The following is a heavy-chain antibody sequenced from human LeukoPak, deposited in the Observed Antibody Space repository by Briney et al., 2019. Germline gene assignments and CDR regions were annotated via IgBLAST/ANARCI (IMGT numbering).Heavy chain of an antibody. CDR3: ARDRCSSTSCYVLFDY. V-gene: IGHV1-46*01. CDR1: GYTLTSYY. D-gene: IGHD2-2*01. J-gene: IGHJ4*02. Sequence: GASVKVSCKASGYTLTSYYMHWVRQAPGQGLEWMGIINPSGGSTSYAQKFQGRVTMTRDTSTSTVYMELSSLRSEDTAVYYCARDRCSSTSCYVLFDYWGQGTLVTASS. CDR2: INPSGGST.